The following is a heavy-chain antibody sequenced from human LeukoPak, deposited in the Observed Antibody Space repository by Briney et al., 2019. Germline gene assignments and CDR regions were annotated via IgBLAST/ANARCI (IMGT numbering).Heavy chain of an antibody. Sequence: GGSLRLSCSASGFPFNTYAIHWVRQAPGKGLEYVAGISSNGDNTDFADSVKGRFTISRDNAKNTLYLQMNSLRAEDTAVYYCARDAVDTANAVWGQGTTVTVSS. CDR2: ISSNGDNT. J-gene: IGHJ6*02. CDR1: GFPFNTYA. D-gene: IGHD5-18*01. CDR3: ARDAVDTANAV. V-gene: IGHV3-64*04.